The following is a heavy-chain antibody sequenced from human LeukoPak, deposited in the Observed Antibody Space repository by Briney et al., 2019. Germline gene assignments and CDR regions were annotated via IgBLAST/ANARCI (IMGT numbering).Heavy chain of an antibody. CDR3: ATSLEADPYCSSTSCYGSYYYYGMDV. V-gene: IGHV1-69*13. Sequence: ASVKVSCKASGGTFSSYAISWVRQAPGQGLEWMGGIIPIFGTANYAQEFQGRVTITADESTSTAYMELSSLRSEDTAVYYCATSLEADPYCSSTSCYGSYYYYGMDVWGQGTTVTVFS. CDR2: IIPIFGTA. D-gene: IGHD2-2*01. J-gene: IGHJ6*02. CDR1: GGTFSSYA.